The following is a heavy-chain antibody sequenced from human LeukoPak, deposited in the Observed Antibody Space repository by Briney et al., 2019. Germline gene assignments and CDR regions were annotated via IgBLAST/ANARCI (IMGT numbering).Heavy chain of an antibody. CDR1: GYTFTGYY. CDR3: ARSVEMATITDY. V-gene: IGHV1-2*02. D-gene: IGHD5-24*01. Sequence: ASVNVSCKASGYTFTGYYMHWVRQAPGQGLEWMGWISPNSGGTNYAQKFQGRVTMTRDTSISTAYMELSRLRSDDTAVYYCARSVEMATITDYWGQGTLVTVSS. CDR2: ISPNSGGT. J-gene: IGHJ4*02.